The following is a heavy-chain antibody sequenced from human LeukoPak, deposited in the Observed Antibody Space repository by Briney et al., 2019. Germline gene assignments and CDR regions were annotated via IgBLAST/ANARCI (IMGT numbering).Heavy chain of an antibody. J-gene: IGHJ4*02. CDR1: GGTFSSYA. D-gene: IGHD4-23*01. Sequence: SVTVSCKASGGTFSSYAMSWVRQAPGQGLEWMGRIIPIFGIANYAQKFQGRVTITADKSTSTAYMELSSLRSEDTAVYYCARVSGGNFDYWGQGTLVTVSS. CDR2: IIPIFGIA. CDR3: ARVSGGNFDY. V-gene: IGHV1-69*04.